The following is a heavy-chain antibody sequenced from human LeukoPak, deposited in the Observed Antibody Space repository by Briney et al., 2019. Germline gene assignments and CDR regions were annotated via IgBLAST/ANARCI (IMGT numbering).Heavy chain of an antibody. CDR2: ISYDGSNK. V-gene: IGHV3-30*04. CDR1: GFTFSSYA. J-gene: IGHJ4*02. D-gene: IGHD2-2*01. CDR3: ARDLQDIVVVPAADY. Sequence: GGSLRLSCAASGFTFSSYAMHWVRQAPGKGLEWVAVISYDGSNKYYADSVKGRFTISRDNSKNTLCLQMNSLRAEDTAVYYCARDLQDIVVVPAADYWGQGTLVTVSS.